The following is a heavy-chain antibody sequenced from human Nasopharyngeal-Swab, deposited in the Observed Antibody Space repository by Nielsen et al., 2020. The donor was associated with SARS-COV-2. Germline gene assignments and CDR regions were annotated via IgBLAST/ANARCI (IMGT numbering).Heavy chain of an antibody. D-gene: IGHD3-3*01. CDR2: IIPILGIA. J-gene: IGHJ6*02. V-gene: IGHV1-69*04. CDR3: ARAAILFGMDV. Sequence: WVRQAPGQGLEWMGRIIPILGIANYAQKFQGRVTITADKSTSTAYMELSSLRSEDTAVYYYARAAILFGMDVWGQGTTVTVSS.